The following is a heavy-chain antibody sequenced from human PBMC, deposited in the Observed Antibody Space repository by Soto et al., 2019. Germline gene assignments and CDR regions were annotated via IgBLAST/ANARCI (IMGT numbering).Heavy chain of an antibody. CDR2: IKEDGSEK. CDR3: ARPLSRGAFEI. J-gene: IGHJ3*02. D-gene: IGHD3-10*01. Sequence: GGSLRLSCAASGFPFSSSWMNWVRQAPGKGLEWVANIKEDGSEKYYVDSVRGRFTVSRDNAKNSLYLQMNSLRDEDTAVYYCARPLSRGAFEIWGQGTMVTVSS. V-gene: IGHV3-7*01. CDR1: GFPFSSSW.